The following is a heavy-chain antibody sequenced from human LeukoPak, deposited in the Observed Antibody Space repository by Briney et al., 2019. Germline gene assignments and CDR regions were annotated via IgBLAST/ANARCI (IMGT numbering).Heavy chain of an antibody. CDR1: GYSFPNYW. Sequence: GASLKISCKGSGYSFPNYWIGWVRQMPGKGLEWMGIIYPGDSHTRYSPSFQDQVTISVDKSTSTAYLQWSSLKASDTAMYYCARGPYAYTSSATLGSYNWFDPWGQGSLVTVSS. V-gene: IGHV5-51*01. CDR2: IYPGDSHT. D-gene: IGHD2-2*02. J-gene: IGHJ5*02. CDR3: ARGPYAYTSSATLGSYNWFDP.